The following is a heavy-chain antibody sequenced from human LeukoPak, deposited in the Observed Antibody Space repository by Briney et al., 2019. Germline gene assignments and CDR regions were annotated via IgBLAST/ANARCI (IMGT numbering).Heavy chain of an antibody. J-gene: IGHJ3*02. V-gene: IGHV1-3*01. CDR2: INAGNGNT. D-gene: IGHD2-2*02. CDR1: GYTFTSYA. Sequence: ASVKVSCKASGYTFTSYAMHWVRQAPGQRLEWMGWINAGNGNTKYSQKFQGRVTITRDTSASTAYMELSSLRSEDTAVYYCARDRAAIRPSRTFDIWGQGTMVTVSS. CDR3: ARDRAAIRPSRTFDI.